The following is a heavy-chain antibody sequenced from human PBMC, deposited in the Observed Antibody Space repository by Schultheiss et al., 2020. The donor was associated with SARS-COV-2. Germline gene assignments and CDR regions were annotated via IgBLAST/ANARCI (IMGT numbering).Heavy chain of an antibody. J-gene: IGHJ6*02. D-gene: IGHD2-21*02. CDR3: ARVDCAGDCAPYYFYPMDV. CDR1: GGSISSYY. V-gene: IGHV4-59*12. CDR2: IYYSGST. Sequence: SQTLSLTCTVSGGSISSYYWSWIRQPPGKGLEWIGYIYYSGSTNYNPSLKSRLVMSVDTSENQFSLKLSSVTAADTAVYYCARVDCAGDCAPYYFYPMDVWGQGTTVTVSS.